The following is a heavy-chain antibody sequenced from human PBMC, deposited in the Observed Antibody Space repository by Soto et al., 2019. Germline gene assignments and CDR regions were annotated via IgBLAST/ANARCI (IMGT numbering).Heavy chain of an antibody. D-gene: IGHD2-2*01. Sequence: GGSLRLSCAASGFTFDDYAMHWVRQAPGKGLEWVSGISWNSGSIGYADSVKGRFTISRDNAKNSLYLQMNSLRAEDTALYYCAKEASTSCRIHYWGQGTLVTVPS. CDR2: ISWNSGSI. CDR3: AKEASTSCRIHY. V-gene: IGHV3-9*01. J-gene: IGHJ4*02. CDR1: GFTFDDYA.